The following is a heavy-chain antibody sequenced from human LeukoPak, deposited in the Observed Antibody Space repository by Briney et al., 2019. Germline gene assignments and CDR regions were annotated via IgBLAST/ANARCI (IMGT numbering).Heavy chain of an antibody. CDR3: ARVRSGWYEGTFDY. CDR2: IYYSGST. CDR1: GGSISSSSYY. J-gene: IGHJ4*02. V-gene: IGHV4-39*07. D-gene: IGHD6-19*01. Sequence: PSETLSLTCTVSGGSISSSSYYWGWIRQPPGTGLEWIGSIYYSGSTYYNPSLKSRVTISVDTSKNQFSLKLSSVTAADTAVYYCARVRSGWYEGTFDYWGQGTLVTVSS.